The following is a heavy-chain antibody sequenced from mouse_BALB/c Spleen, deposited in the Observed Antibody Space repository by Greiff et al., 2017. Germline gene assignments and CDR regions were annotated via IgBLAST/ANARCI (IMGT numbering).Heavy chain of an antibody. Sequence: EVMLVESGGGLVQPGGSRKLSCAASGFTFSSFGMHWVRQAPEKGLEWVAYISSGSSTIYYADTVKGRFTISRDNPKNTLFLQMTSLRSEDTAMYYCASRYGNYPYYAMDYWGQGTSVTVSS. J-gene: IGHJ4*01. D-gene: IGHD2-1*01. CDR2: ISSGSSTI. V-gene: IGHV5-17*02. CDR3: ASRYGNYPYYAMDY. CDR1: GFTFSSFG.